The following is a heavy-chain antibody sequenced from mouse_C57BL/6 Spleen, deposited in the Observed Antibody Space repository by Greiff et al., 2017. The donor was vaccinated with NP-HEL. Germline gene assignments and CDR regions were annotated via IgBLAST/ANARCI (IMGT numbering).Heavy chain of an antibody. V-gene: IGHV1-82*01. J-gene: IGHJ2*01. CDR3: ARALYYDY. CDR2: IYPGDGDT. Sequence: VQLQQSGPELVKPGASVKISCKASGYAFSSSWMNWVKQRPGKGLEWIGRIYPGDGDTKYNGKFKGKATLTAAKSSSTAYMQLSSLTSEDSAVYFCARALYYDYWGQGTTLTVSS. CDR1: GYAFSSSW.